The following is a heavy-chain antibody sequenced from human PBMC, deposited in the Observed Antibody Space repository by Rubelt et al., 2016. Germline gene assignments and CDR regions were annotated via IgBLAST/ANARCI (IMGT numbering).Heavy chain of an antibody. CDR2: IYYSGST. V-gene: IGHV4-59*08. Sequence: QVQLQESGPGLVKPSETLSLTCTVSGGSISSYYWSWIRQPPGKGLEWIGYIYYSGSTNYNPFLRSRVTISVDTSKNQSSLKLSSVTAADTAVYYCARHYRGPSGYGYKDAVDIWGQGTMVTVSS. D-gene: IGHD3-22*01. CDR1: GGSISSYY. J-gene: IGHJ3*02. CDR3: ARHYRGPSGYGYKDAVDI.